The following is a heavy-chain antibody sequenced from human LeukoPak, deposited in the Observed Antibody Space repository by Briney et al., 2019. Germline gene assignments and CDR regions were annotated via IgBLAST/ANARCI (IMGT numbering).Heavy chain of an antibody. J-gene: IGHJ4*02. CDR2: INHSGST. CDR1: GGSFSGYY. CDR3: ARSPLTPYSSSVGYFDY. D-gene: IGHD6-13*01. Sequence: SETLSLTCAVYGGSFSGYYWSWIRQPPGKGLEWIGEINHSGSTNYNPSLKSRVTISVDTSKNQFSLKLSSVTAADTAVYYCARSPLTPYSSSVGYFDYWGQGTLVTVSS. V-gene: IGHV4-34*01.